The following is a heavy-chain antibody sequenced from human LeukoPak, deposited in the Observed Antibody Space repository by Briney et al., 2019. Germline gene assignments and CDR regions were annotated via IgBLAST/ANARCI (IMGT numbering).Heavy chain of an antibody. D-gene: IGHD2-15*01. V-gene: IGHV4-34*01. J-gene: IGHJ5*02. CDR2: INHSGST. CDR1: GGSFSGYY. Sequence: SGTLSLTCAVYGGSFSGYYWSWIRQPPGKGLEWIGEINHSGSTNYNPSLKSRVTISVDTSKNQFSLKLSSVTAADTAVYCCARGEVDWFDPWGQGTLVTVSS. CDR3: ARGEVDWFDP.